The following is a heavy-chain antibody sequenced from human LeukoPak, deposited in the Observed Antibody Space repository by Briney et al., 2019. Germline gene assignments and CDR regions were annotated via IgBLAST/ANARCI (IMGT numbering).Heavy chain of an antibody. CDR1: GFTFSSYG. CDR3: ARSLEDYYYYGMDV. CDR2: IWYDGSNK. Sequence: PGRSLRLSCAASGFTFSSYGMHWVRQAPGKGLEWVAVIWYDGSNKYYADSVKGRFTISRDNSKNTLYLQMNSLRAEDTAVYYCARSLEDYYYYGMDVWGKGTTATVSS. J-gene: IGHJ6*04. V-gene: IGHV3-33*01. D-gene: IGHD3-3*01.